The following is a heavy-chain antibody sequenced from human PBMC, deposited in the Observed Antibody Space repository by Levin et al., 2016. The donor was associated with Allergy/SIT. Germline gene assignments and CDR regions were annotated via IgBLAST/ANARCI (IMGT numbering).Heavy chain of an antibody. CDR3: ARGRLGWLRPFDY. V-gene: IGHV4-34*01. CDR1: GGSFSGYY. J-gene: IGHJ4*02. D-gene: IGHD5-12*01. CDR2: INHSGST. Sequence: SETLSLTCAVYGGSFSGYYWSWIRQPPGKGLEWIGEINHSGSTNYNPSLKSRVTISVDTSKNQFSLKLSSVTAADTAVYYCARGRLGWLRPFDYWGQGTLVTVSS.